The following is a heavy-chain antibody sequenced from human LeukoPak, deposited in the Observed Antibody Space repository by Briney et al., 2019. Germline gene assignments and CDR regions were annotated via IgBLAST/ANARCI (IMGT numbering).Heavy chain of an antibody. D-gene: IGHD3-16*01. CDR1: GFTFSSYW. CDR3: ARGGGLDV. V-gene: IGHV3-7*03. CDR2: INHNGNVN. J-gene: IGHJ6*02. Sequence: GGSLRLSCAASGFTFSSYWMNWAREAPGKGLEWVASINHNGNVNYYVDSVKGRFTISRDNAKNSLYLQMSNLRAEDTAVYFCARGGGLDVWGQGATVTVSS.